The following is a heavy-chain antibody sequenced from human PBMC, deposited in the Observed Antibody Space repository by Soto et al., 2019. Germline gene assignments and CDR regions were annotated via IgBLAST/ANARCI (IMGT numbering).Heavy chain of an antibody. Sequence: VQLVQSGAEVKKPGASVKVSCKTSGYTFASSAISWMRQAPGQGPEWMGWTSAYNGNANDAQNLHGRATLTTDTSTSTAYMELRSLRSDDTAVYYCARDPPPPDYWGQGTLVTVSS. J-gene: IGHJ4*02. CDR3: ARDPPPPDY. CDR1: GYTFASSA. V-gene: IGHV1-18*01. CDR2: TSAYNGNA.